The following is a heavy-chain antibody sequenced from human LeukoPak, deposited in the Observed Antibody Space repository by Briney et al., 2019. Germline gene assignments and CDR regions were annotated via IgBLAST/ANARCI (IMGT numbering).Heavy chain of an antibody. D-gene: IGHD1-1*01. CDR3: ARVYRLENA. J-gene: IGHJ6*02. Sequence: PGGSLRLSCAASGFTFRTYSMNWVRQAPGKGLEWISYISSISNITYYADSVRGRFTISRDNAKNSLYLQMNSLRDEDTAVYYCARVYRLENAWGQGTTVTVSS. CDR1: GFTFRTYS. CDR2: ISSISNIT. V-gene: IGHV3-48*02.